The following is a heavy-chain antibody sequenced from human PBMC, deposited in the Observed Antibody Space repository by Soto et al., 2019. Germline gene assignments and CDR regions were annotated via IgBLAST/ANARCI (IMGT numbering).Heavy chain of an antibody. J-gene: IGHJ4*02. Sequence: QVQLVESGGGVVQPGRSLRLPCQASGFGFITYAMHWVPKSPAKGPEWVAVISYDGRDKYNADSVKGRFTVSRDTSKNTLYLQMNTLRPEDTAVYYCAKDPDGDYGADYWGQGTLVTVSS. V-gene: IGHV3-30*18. CDR1: GFGFITYA. CDR3: AKDPDGDYGADY. D-gene: IGHD4-17*01. CDR2: ISYDGRDK.